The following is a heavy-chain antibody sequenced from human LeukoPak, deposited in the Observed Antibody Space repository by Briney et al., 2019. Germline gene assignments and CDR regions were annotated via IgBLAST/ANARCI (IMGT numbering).Heavy chain of an antibody. CDR3: AREDQESFDY. V-gene: IGHV3-21*01. CDR1: GFTFNTCS. Sequence: GGSLRLSCAGSGFTFNTCSMNWVRQAPGNGLEWVSSISSSSSYIYYADSVKGRFTISRDNAKNSLYLQMNSLRAEDTAVYYCAREDQESFDYWGQGTLVTVSS. D-gene: IGHD5-24*01. J-gene: IGHJ4*02. CDR2: ISSSSSYI.